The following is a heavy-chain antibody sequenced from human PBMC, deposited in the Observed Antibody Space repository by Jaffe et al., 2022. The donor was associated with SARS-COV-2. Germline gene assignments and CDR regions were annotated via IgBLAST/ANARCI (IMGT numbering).Heavy chain of an antibody. Sequence: QVQLQESGPGLVRPSQTLSLTCTVSGGSINSGSYYWSWIRQPAGKGLEWIGRIYTRGGTNYNPSLKSRVNISLDTSKNQFSLRLSSVTAADTAVYYCARWGFPQGRYFDYWGLGTLVTVSS. CDR1: GGSINSGSYY. CDR3: ARWGFPQGRYFDY. CDR2: IYTRGGT. V-gene: IGHV4-61*02. J-gene: IGHJ4*02. D-gene: IGHD3-16*01.